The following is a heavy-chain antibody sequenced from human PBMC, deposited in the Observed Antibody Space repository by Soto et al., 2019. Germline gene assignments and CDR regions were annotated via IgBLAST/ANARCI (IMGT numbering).Heavy chain of an antibody. V-gene: IGHV3-21*01. D-gene: IGHD4-17*01. CDR2: ISSSGTYI. Sequence: EVQLVESGGGLVKPGGSLRLSCAASGFTFSSYSITWVRQAPGKGLEWVSSISSSGTYIYYADSVKGRFTMSRDNAKNSLYLQMNGLRVEDTAVYYCARITYGNWFDPWGQGTLVTVSS. CDR1: GFTFSSYS. J-gene: IGHJ5*02. CDR3: ARITYGNWFDP.